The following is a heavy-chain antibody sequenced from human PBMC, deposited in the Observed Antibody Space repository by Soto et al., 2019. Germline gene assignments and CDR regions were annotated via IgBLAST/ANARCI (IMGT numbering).Heavy chain of an antibody. CDR1: GGSFSGYY. D-gene: IGHD3-10*01. CDR3: ARDRDGDHDY. Sequence: SETLSLTCAVYGGSFSGYYWSWIRQPPGKGLEWIGEINHSGSTNYNPSLKSRVTISVDTSKNQFSLKLSSVTAADTAVYYCARDRDGDHDYWGQGTLVTVSS. V-gene: IGHV4-34*01. CDR2: INHSGST. J-gene: IGHJ4*02.